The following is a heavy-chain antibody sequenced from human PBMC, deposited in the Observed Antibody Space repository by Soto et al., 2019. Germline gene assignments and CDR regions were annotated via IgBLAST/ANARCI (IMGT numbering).Heavy chain of an antibody. J-gene: IGHJ6*02. CDR3: ARVRVAVAGKLNDYYYYGMDV. D-gene: IGHD6-19*01. CDR1: GGTFSSYA. CDR2: IIPIFGTA. V-gene: IGHV1-69*06. Sequence: EASVQVSCKASGGTFSSYAISWVRQAPGQGLEWMGGIIPIFGTANYAQKFQGRVTITADKSTSTAYMELSSLRSEDTAVYYCARVRVAVAGKLNDYYYYGMDVWGQGTTVTVS.